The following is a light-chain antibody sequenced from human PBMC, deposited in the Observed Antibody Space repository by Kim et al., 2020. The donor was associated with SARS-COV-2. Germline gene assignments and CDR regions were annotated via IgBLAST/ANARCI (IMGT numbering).Light chain of an antibody. CDR2: DAS. Sequence: ASVGDRVTITCRASQDIVNYLTWYQQKPGKAPKLLIYDASDWERGVPSRFRGSGSGTDFTFTISSLKPDDVATYYCQQYNGVTVTFGGGTKVDIK. CDR3: QQYNGVTVT. CDR1: QDIVNY. J-gene: IGKJ4*02. V-gene: IGKV1-33*01.